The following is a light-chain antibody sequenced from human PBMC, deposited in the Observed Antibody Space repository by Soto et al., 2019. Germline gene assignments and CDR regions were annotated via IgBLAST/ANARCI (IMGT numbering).Light chain of an antibody. CDR1: GSNIGAGYE. V-gene: IGLV1-40*01. Sequence: QLVLTQPPSVSGAPGQRVTISCTGSGSNIGAGYEVHWYQQVSGTAPKLLIYNNNNRPSGVSDRFSGSKSGTSASLAITGLQAEDEADYYCQSYDNSLTGVQFGGGTKLTVL. CDR3: QSYDNSLTGVQ. CDR2: NNN. J-gene: IGLJ2*01.